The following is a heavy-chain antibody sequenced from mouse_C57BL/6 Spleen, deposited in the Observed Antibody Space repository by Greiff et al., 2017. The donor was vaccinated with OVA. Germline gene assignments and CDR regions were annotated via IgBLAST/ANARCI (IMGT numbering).Heavy chain of an antibody. CDR3: ARPFITTVVAFDY. Sequence: QVQLQQPGTELVKPGASVKLSCKASGYTFTSYWMHWVKQRPGQGLEWIGNINPSNGGTNYDEKFKSKATLTVDKSSSTAYMQLSSLTSEDSAVYYCARPFITTVVAFDYWGQGTTLTVSS. CDR2: INPSNGGT. V-gene: IGHV1-53*01. D-gene: IGHD1-1*01. CDR1: GYTFTSYW. J-gene: IGHJ2*01.